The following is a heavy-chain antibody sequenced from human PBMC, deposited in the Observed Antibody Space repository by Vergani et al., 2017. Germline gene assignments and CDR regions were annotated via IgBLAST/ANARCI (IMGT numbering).Heavy chain of an antibody. CDR2: IKQDRSEK. CDR3: ARDTYSSSWEYYYYYYGMDV. Sequence: EVQLVESGGGLVQPGGSLRLSCAASGFTFSSYWMSWVRQAPGKGLEWVANIKQDRSEKYYVDSVKGRFTISRDNAKNSLYLQMNSLRAEDTAVYYCARDTYSSSWEYYYYYYGMDVWGQXP. CDR1: GFTFSSYW. J-gene: IGHJ6*02. V-gene: IGHV3-7*01. D-gene: IGHD6-13*01.